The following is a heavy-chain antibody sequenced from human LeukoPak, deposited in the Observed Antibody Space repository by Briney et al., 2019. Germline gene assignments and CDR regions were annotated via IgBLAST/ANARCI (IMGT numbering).Heavy chain of an antibody. J-gene: IGHJ4*02. CDR1: GVSISSYY. V-gene: IGHV4-59*01. Sequence: SETLSLTCTVSGVSISSYYWSWIRQPPGKGLEWIGYIYYSGSTNYNPSLKSRVTISVDTSKNQFSLKLSSVTAADTAVYYCARVNVVRYSYVVDYWGQGTLVTVSS. CDR3: ARVNVVRYSYVVDY. D-gene: IGHD5-18*01. CDR2: IYYSGST.